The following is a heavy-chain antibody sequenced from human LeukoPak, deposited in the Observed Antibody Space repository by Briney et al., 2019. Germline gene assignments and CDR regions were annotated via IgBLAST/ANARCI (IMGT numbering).Heavy chain of an antibody. J-gene: IGHJ3*02. V-gene: IGHV1-69*13. CDR1: GGTFSSYA. CDR3: ARGRDGYKNLDAFDI. CDR2: IIPIFGTA. Sequence: GASVKVSCKASGGTFSSYAISWVRQAPGQGLEWMGGIIPIFGTANYAQKFQGRVTITADESTSTAYMELSSLRSEDTAVYYCARGRDGYKNLDAFDIWGQGTMVTVSS. D-gene: IGHD5-24*01.